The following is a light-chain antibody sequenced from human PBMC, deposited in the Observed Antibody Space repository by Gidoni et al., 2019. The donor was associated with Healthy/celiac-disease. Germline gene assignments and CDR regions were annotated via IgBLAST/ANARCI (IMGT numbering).Light chain of an antibody. J-gene: IGLJ2*01. CDR1: SSNIGNTY. Sequence: QHVLTPPPSASPAPGQKVTISCTGSSSNIGNTYVSWYQQLPGTAPKLLIYDNNKRPSGIPDRFSGSKSGTSATLGITGLQTGDEADYYCGTWDSSLSAVVFGGGTKLTVL. V-gene: IGLV1-51*01. CDR2: DNN. CDR3: GTWDSSLSAVV.